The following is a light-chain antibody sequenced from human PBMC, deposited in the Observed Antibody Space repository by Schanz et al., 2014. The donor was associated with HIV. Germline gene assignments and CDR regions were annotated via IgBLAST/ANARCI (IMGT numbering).Light chain of an antibody. V-gene: IGKV3-20*01. CDR3: QQSGDSGGT. CDR1: ESVSSSQ. J-gene: IGKJ4*01. CDR2: GVS. Sequence: EIVLTQSPGTLSLSPGERATLSCRASESVSSSQLAWYQRRPGQAPRLLIYGVSIRATGIPDRFSGSGSGTDFTLTISRLEPEDFAVYYCQQSGDSGGTFGGGTKVDMK.